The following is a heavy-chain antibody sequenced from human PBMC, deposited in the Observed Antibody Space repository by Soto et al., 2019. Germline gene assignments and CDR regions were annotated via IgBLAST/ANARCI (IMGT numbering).Heavy chain of an antibody. J-gene: IGHJ4*02. CDR1: GYTFTSYP. V-gene: IGHV1-3*01. Sequence: GASVKVSCKASGYTFTSYPMHWVRQAPGQRLEWMGWINVGNGNTKYSQNFQGRVTTTRDTSASTAYMELSSLRSEDTAVYYCARDNSGLGDYWGQGTLVTVS. CDR3: ARDNSGLGDY. CDR2: INVGNGNT. D-gene: IGHD6-25*01.